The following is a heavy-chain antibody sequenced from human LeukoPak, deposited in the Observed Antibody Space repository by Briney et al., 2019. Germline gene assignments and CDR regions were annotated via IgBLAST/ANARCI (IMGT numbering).Heavy chain of an antibody. J-gene: IGHJ3*02. CDR2: INPNSGGT. CDR1: GYTFTGYY. Sequence: ASVKVSCKASGYTFTGYYMHWVRQAPGQGLEWMGWINPNSGGTNYAQKFQGRVTMTRDTSISTAYMELSRLRSDDTAVYYCASNGGIDGSGSYHKVAFDIWGQGTMVTVSS. CDR3: ASNGGIDGSGSYHKVAFDI. V-gene: IGHV1-2*02. D-gene: IGHD3-10*01.